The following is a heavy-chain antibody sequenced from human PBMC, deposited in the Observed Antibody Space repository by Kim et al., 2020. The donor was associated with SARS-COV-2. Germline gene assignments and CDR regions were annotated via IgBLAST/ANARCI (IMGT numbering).Heavy chain of an antibody. D-gene: IGHD2-2*01. J-gene: IGHJ4*02. Sequence: TYYADSVKGRFTSSRDYSKNTLYLAMNSLRAEDTALYYCAKCASASWLTDCWGQRTLVTVSS. V-gene: IGHV3-23*01. CDR3: AKCASASWLTDC. CDR2: T.